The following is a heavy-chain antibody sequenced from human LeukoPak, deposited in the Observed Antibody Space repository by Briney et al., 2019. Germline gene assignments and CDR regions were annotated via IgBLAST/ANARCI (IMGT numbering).Heavy chain of an antibody. CDR3: ARDHIVGATEVDLK. CDR1: GGSVSSGNCY. Sequence: PSETLSLTCTVSGGSVSSGNCYWSWIRQPPGKGLEWIGYIYYSGSTNYNPSLKSRVTISVDTSKNQFSLKLSSVTAADTAVYYCARDHIVGATEVDLKWGQGTLVTVSS. CDR2: IYYSGST. J-gene: IGHJ4*02. V-gene: IGHV4-61*01. D-gene: IGHD1-26*01.